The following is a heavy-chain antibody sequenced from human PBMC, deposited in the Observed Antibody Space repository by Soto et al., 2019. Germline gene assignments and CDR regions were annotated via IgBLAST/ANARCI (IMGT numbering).Heavy chain of an antibody. CDR2: ISYGGST. Sequence: QVQLQESGPGLVKPSQTLSLTCTVSGDPMTTVGYYWTWIRQHPGQGLEWIGFISYGGSTYYSSSLKGRVAISADTSKNQFSLKLNSVTAADTAVYYCTRGDYWGQGTLVTVSS. CDR1: GDPMTTVGYY. CDR3: TRGDY. V-gene: IGHV4-31*03. J-gene: IGHJ4*02.